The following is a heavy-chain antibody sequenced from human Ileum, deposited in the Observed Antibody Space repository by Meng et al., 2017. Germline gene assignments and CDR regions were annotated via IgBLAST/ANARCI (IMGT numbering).Heavy chain of an antibody. Sequence: GESLKISCAASGFTFRNYWMSWVRQAPGKGLEWVANMNSGGGEIDYVDSVRGRFTISRDNAKNSVCLQMNSLRVEDSAVYYFARAPEYGAFDVWGQGSKVT. CDR3: ARAPEYGAFDV. CDR1: GFTFRNYW. D-gene: IGHD1-14*01. V-gene: IGHV3-7*01. J-gene: IGHJ3*01. CDR2: MNSGGGEI.